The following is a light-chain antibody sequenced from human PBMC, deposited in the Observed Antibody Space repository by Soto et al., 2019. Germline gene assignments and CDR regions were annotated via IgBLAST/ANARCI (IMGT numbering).Light chain of an antibody. V-gene: IGKV3D-20*02. CDR1: ERVSRSY. CDR3: HQRQSWPRT. CDR2: QTS. Sequence: PGERATISCRASERVSRSYLAWYQHRPGKAPRLLIYQTSIRAAGIPARFSASGTGTDFTLTISNVQPEDFEVYYCHQRQSWPRTFGQGTKVDIK. J-gene: IGKJ1*01.